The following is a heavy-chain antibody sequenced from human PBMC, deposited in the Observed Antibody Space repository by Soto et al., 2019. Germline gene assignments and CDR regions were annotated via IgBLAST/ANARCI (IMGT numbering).Heavy chain of an antibody. CDR1: GFTFSGSA. J-gene: IGHJ5*02. D-gene: IGHD3-9*01. CDR3: TNQYYDILTGWGGFDP. V-gene: IGHV3-73*01. Sequence: GGSLRLSCAASGFTFSGSAMHWVRQASGKGLEWVGRIRSKANSYATAYAASVKGRFTISRDDSKNTAYLQMNSLKTEDTAVYYCTNQYYDILTGWGGFDPWGQGT. CDR2: IRSKANSYAT.